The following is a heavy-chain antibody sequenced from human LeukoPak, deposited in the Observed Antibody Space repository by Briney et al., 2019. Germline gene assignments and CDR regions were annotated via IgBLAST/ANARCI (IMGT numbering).Heavy chain of an antibody. D-gene: IGHD4-11*01. V-gene: IGHV3-9*01. CDR2: ISWNNAGI. Sequence: PGRSLRLSCEASGFNFGDSAMHWVRQAPGKGLEWVSGISWNNAGIAYADSVKGRFTISRDNAKNSLYLQMNSLRAEDTALYYCAKDKGPMTTVSRIDHWGQGTLVTVSS. CDR1: GFNFGDSA. J-gene: IGHJ4*02. CDR3: AKDKGPMTTVSRIDH.